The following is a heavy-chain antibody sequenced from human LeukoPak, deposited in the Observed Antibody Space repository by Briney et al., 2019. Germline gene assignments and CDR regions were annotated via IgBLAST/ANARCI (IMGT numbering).Heavy chain of an antibody. D-gene: IGHD5-24*01. Sequence: PGGSLRLSCAASGFTFRSYSMNWVRQAPGKGLEWVSAIDPSSTYIYYADSVKGRFTISRDNAKNSLYLQMNSLRAEDTAVYYCARERRDGYNFDYWGQGTLVTVSS. CDR3: ARERRDGYNFDY. J-gene: IGHJ4*02. V-gene: IGHV3-21*01. CDR2: IDPSSTYI. CDR1: GFTFRSYS.